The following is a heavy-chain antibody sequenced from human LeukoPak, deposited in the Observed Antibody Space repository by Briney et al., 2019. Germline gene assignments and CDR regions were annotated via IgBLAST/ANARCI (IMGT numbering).Heavy chain of an antibody. CDR1: GYTFTSYD. CDR2: MNPNSGNT. V-gene: IGHV1-8*01. Sequence: ASVKVSCKASGYTFTSYDINWVRQATGQGLEWMGWMNPNSGNTGYAQKFQGRVTMTRNTSISTAYMELSSLRSEDTAVYYCARAGEGEYYYYYMDVWGKGTAVTVSS. J-gene: IGHJ6*03. D-gene: IGHD3-16*01. CDR3: ARAGEGEYYYYYMDV.